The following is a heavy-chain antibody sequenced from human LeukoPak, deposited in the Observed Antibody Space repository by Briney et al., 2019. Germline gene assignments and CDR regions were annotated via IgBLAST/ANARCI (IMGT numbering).Heavy chain of an antibody. CDR3: ARARRDGSGGSCYPDYNWFDP. J-gene: IGHJ5*02. CDR2: ISSSGSAI. V-gene: IGHV3-48*03. Sequence: GRSLRLSCAASGFTFSSYEMNWVRQAPGKGLDWVSYISSSGSAIYYADTVKGRFTISRDNAKNSLYLQMNSLRAEDTAVYYCARARRDGSGGSCYPDYNWFDPWGQGTLVTVSS. CDR1: GFTFSSYE. D-gene: IGHD2-15*01.